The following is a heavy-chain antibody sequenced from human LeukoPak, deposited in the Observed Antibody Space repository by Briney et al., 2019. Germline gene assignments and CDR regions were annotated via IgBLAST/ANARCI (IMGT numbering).Heavy chain of an antibody. Sequence: ASVKVSCKPSVYTFTSYDINTVRQATGPGLEWMGWMNPNRGETGYAQKFQGGVAMTRNTTIRTAYTDRSSLRSAAQARYYSAREGTSWLDVWGQGTTVTVSS. J-gene: IGHJ6*02. CDR2: MNPNRGET. CDR3: AREGTSWLDV. V-gene: IGHV1-8*01. CDR1: VYTFTSYD.